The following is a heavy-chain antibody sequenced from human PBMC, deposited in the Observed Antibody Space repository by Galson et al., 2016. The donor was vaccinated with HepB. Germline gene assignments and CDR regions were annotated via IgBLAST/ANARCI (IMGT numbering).Heavy chain of an antibody. CDR3: AGVAARDSFAFAPLDT. V-gene: IGHV1-18*01. CDR2: ISVDKGYT. D-gene: IGHD5-18*01. CDR1: GYSFNSYG. Sequence: SVKVSCKASGYSFNSYGINWVRQAPGQGLEWMGWISVDKGYTNYAQKFQDRVTVTTEAATSTAYMELRSLRSDDTALYYCAGVAARDSFAFAPLDTWGQGTLVTVSS. J-gene: IGHJ5*02.